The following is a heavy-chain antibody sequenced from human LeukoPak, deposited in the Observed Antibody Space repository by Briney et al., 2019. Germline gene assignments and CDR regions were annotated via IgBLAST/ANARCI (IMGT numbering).Heavy chain of an antibody. Sequence: PGGSLRLSCAASGFTFSSYGMHWVRQAPGKGLEWVAVIWYDGSNKYYADSVKGRFTISRDNSKNTLYLQMNSLRAEDTAVYYCARTGSGYCSGGSCFSSTTKGYFDYWGQGTLVTVSS. CDR3: ARTGSGYCSGGSCFSSTTKGYFDY. CDR1: GFTFSSYG. CDR2: IWYDGSNK. V-gene: IGHV3-33*01. J-gene: IGHJ4*02. D-gene: IGHD2-15*01.